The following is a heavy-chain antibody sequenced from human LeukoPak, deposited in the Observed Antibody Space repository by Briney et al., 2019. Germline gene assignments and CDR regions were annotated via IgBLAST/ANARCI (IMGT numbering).Heavy chain of an antibody. CDR3: ARESRFDP. V-gene: IGHV3-21*01. J-gene: IGHJ5*02. CDR2: ISSSSRYI. CDR1: GFTFSSYG. Sequence: GRSLRLSCAASGFTFSSYGMHWVRQAPGKGLEWVSSISSSSRYIYYADSVKGRFTISRDNAKNSLYLQMNSLRAEDTAVYYCARESRFDPWGQGTLVTVSS.